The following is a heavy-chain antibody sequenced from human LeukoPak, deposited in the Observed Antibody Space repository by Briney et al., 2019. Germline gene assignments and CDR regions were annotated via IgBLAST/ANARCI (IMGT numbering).Heavy chain of an antibody. Sequence: GGSLRLSCAASGFTFSSYSMNWVRQAPGKGLEWVSSISSSSSYIYYADSVKGRFTISRDNSKNSLYLHMNSLRTEDTALYYCARDQVAMAKEYYFDYWGQGSLVTVSS. CDR2: ISSSSSYI. D-gene: IGHD5-12*01. V-gene: IGHV3-21*04. CDR3: ARDQVAMAKEYYFDY. J-gene: IGHJ4*02. CDR1: GFTFSSYS.